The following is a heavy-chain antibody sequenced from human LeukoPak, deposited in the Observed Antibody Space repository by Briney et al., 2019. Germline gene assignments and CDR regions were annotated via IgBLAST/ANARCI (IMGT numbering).Heavy chain of an antibody. J-gene: IGHJ4*02. CDR3: ARGRSEVRFLEWLSTPVYFDY. D-gene: IGHD3-3*01. Sequence: ASVKVSCKASGYTFTSYGISWVRQAPGQGLEWMGWISAYNGNTNYAQKLQGRVTMTTDTSTSTAYMELRSLRSDDTAVYYCARGRSEVRFLEWLSTPVYFDYWGQGTLVTVSS. CDR2: ISAYNGNT. V-gene: IGHV1-18*01. CDR1: GYTFTSYG.